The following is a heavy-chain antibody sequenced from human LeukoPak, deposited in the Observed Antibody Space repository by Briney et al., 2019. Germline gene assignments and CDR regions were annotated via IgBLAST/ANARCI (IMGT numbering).Heavy chain of an antibody. Sequence: SETLSLTCTVSGGSISGYYWSWIRQPPGKGMEWMGYVYHRGSTNYNPSLKSRVTISVDTSKNQFSLKLSSVTAEDTAVYYCARSSPYSRPDLDYWGQGTLVTVSS. CDR3: ARSSPYSRPDLDY. CDR2: VYHRGST. J-gene: IGHJ4*02. D-gene: IGHD6-13*01. CDR1: GGSISGYY. V-gene: IGHV4-59*01.